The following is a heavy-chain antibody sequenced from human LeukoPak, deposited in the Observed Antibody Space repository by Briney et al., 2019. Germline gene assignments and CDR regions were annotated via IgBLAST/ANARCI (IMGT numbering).Heavy chain of an antibody. Sequence: GGSLRLSCAASGFTFSSYGMSWVRQAPGKGLEWVANIKQDGSEKYYVDSVKGRFTISRDNAKNSLYLQMNSLRAEDTAVYYCARGLRADYWGQGTLVTVSS. CDR1: GFTFSSYG. V-gene: IGHV3-7*03. D-gene: IGHD3-16*01. J-gene: IGHJ4*02. CDR3: ARGLRADY. CDR2: IKQDGSEK.